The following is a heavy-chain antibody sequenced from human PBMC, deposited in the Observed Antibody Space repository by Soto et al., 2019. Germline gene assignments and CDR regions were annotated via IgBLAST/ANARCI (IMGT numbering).Heavy chain of an antibody. CDR1: GFSFSSYS. CDR3: ARASAWLKWVDP. Sequence: EVQLVESGGGLVQPGGSLRLSCAASGFSFSSYSMNWVRQAPGKGLEWVSYISSGSSSTIYYAGSVKGRFTISRDNAKNSLYLQMNNLRDEDTAVYYCARASAWLKWVDPWGQGTLVTVSS. J-gene: IGHJ5*02. V-gene: IGHV3-48*02. CDR2: ISSGSSSTI. D-gene: IGHD5-12*01.